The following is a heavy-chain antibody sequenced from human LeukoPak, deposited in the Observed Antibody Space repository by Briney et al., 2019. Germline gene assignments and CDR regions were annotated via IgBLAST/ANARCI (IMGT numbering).Heavy chain of an antibody. Sequence: AASVKVSCKASGGTFSSYAISWVRQAPGQGLEWMGRIIPILGIANYAQKFQGRVTITADKSTSTAYMELSSLRSEDTAVYYCAKCRDGLKPYNWFDPWGQGTLVTVSS. V-gene: IGHV1-69*04. CDR3: AKCRDGLKPYNWFDP. J-gene: IGHJ5*02. CDR2: IIPILGIA. D-gene: IGHD5-24*01. CDR1: GGTFSSYA.